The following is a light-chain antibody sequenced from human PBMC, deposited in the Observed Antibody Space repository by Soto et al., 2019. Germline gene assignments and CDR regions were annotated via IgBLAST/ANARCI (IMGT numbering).Light chain of an antibody. J-gene: IGLJ2*01. V-gene: IGLV1-40*01. CDR2: GNS. Sequence: QSVMPQPPSVSVAPGQRVTISCTGSSSNIGAGYDVHWYPQLPGTAPKLLIYGNSNRPSGVPDRFSGSKSGTSASLAITGLQAEDEADYYCQSYDSSLSGPVVFGGGTKLTVL. CDR1: SSNIGAGYD. CDR3: QSYDSSLSGPVV.